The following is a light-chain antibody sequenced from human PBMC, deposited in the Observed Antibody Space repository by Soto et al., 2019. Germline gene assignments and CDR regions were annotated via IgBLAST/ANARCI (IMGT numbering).Light chain of an antibody. CDR1: QSVSNNY. V-gene: IGKV3-20*01. CDR3: QQYGSSHFT. CDR2: GAS. Sequence: DIALTQSPGTLSLSAGERATLSCRASQSVSNNYLAWYQQKPGQAPRLIIYGASNRATGIPDRFSGSGSGTDFTLTISSLEPEDVAVYYCQQYGSSHFTFGQGTRLEIK. J-gene: IGKJ5*01.